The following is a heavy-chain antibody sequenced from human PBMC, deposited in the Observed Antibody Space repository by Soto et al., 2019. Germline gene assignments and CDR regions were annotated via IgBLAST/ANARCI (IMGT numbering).Heavy chain of an antibody. CDR2: VYYSGST. CDR1: GDSVSSDSYY. Sequence: QVQLQESGPGLVKPSETLSLTCTVSGDSVSSDSYYWSWIRQPPGKGLEWIGYVYYSGSTNSNPPPTRRVTKSVATSKNQFSLKLTSVTAADTAVYYCARLDCVSASCQFDYWGQGTLVTASS. CDR3: ARLDCVSASCQFDY. V-gene: IGHV4-61*01. D-gene: IGHD2-2*01. J-gene: IGHJ4*02.